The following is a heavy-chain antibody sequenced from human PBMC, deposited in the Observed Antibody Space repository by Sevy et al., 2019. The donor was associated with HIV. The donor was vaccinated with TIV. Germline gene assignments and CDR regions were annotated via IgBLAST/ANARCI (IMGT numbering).Heavy chain of an antibody. Sequence: SETLSLTCTVSGGSISSSSYYWGWIRQPPGKGLEWIGSIYYSGSTYYNPSLKSRVTISVDTSKNQFSLKLSSVTAADTAVYYCARLGDYGVSGAAFDIWGQGTMVTVSS. V-gene: IGHV4-39*01. J-gene: IGHJ3*02. CDR3: ARLGDYGVSGAAFDI. CDR2: IYYSGST. CDR1: GGSISSSSYY. D-gene: IGHD4-17*01.